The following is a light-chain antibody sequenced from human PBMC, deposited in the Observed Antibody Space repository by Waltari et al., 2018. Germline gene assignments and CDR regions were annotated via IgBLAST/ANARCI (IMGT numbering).Light chain of an antibody. CDR2: GAS. V-gene: IGKV3-15*01. CDR3: QQSYSTPRT. Sequence: EIVMTQSPATLSMSPGERATLSCRASQPVSSNLAWYQQRPGQAPRLLIYGASTRATGVPARFSGSGSGTDFTLTISNLQPEDSTTYYCQQSYSTPRTFGQGTKVEIK. J-gene: IGKJ1*01. CDR1: QPVSSN.